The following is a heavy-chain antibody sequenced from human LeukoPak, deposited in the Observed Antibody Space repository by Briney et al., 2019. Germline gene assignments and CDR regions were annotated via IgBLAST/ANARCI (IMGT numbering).Heavy chain of an antibody. D-gene: IGHD3-3*01. CDR2: INHSGST. V-gene: IGHV4-34*01. J-gene: IGHJ4*02. CDR3: ARGRYYDFWSGYYTNTYFDY. CDR1: GGSFSGYY. Sequence: SETLSLTCAVYGGSFSGYYWSWIRQPPGKGLEWIGEINHSGSTNYNPSLKSRVTISVDTSKNQFSLKLSSVTAADTVVYYCARGRYYDFWSGYYTNTYFDYWGQGTLVTVSS.